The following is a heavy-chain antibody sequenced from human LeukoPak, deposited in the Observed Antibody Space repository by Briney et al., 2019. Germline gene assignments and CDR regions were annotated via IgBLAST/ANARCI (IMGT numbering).Heavy chain of an antibody. D-gene: IGHD3-10*01. CDR2: ISWNSGSI. CDR3: AKDLGTLEYYGSGKGGMDV. J-gene: IGHJ6*02. CDR1: GFTFDDYA. Sequence: GGSLRLSCAASGFTFDDYAMHWVRQAPGKGLEWVSGISWNSGSIGYADSVKGRFTISRDNAKNSLYLQMNSLRAEDTALYYCAKDLGTLEYYGSGKGGMDVWGQGTTVTVSS. V-gene: IGHV3-9*01.